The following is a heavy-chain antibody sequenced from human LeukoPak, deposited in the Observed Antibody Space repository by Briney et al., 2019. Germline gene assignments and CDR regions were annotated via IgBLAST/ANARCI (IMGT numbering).Heavy chain of an antibody. J-gene: IGHJ4*02. CDR2: FYHSGIT. D-gene: IGHD3-22*01. Sequence: PSETLSLTCTVSGYSISSGYFWGWIRQPPGEGLEWIGSFYHSGITYYNPSLKSRVTISVEMSKNQFSLKLSSVTAADTAVYYCARGPYYYDSSGNFDYWGQGTLVTVSS. CDR3: ARGPYYYDSSGNFDY. V-gene: IGHV4-38-2*02. CDR1: GYSISSGYF.